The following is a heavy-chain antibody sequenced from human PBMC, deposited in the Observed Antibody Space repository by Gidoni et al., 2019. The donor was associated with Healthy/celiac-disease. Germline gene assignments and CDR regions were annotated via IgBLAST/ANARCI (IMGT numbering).Heavy chain of an antibody. Sequence: QLQLPESGPGLVKPSETLSLTCTVSGGSISSSSYYWGWIRQPPGKGLEWIGSIYYSGSTYYNPSLKSRVTISVDTSKNQFSLKLSSVTAADTAVYYCARLLPIAAAGRDYWGQGTLVTVSS. D-gene: IGHD6-13*01. CDR3: ARLLPIAAAGRDY. CDR1: GGSISSSSYY. J-gene: IGHJ4*02. V-gene: IGHV4-39*01. CDR2: IYYSGST.